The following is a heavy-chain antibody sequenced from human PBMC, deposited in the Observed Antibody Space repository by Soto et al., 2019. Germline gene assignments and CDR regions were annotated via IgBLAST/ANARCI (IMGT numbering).Heavy chain of an antibody. CDR2: INPNSGGT. D-gene: IGHD6-6*01. CDR1: GYTFTGYY. Sequence: GASVKVSCKASGYTFTGYYMHWVRQAPGQGLEWMGWINPNSGGTNYAQKFQGWVTMTRDTSISTAYMELSRLRSDDTAVYYCARGHSPHSSSYGYYYYYMDVWGKGTTVTVSS. J-gene: IGHJ6*03. CDR3: ARGHSPHSSSYGYYYYYMDV. V-gene: IGHV1-2*04.